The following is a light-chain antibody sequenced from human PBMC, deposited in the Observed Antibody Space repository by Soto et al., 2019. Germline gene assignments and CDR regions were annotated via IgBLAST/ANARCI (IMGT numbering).Light chain of an antibody. CDR1: QSVSSSF. CDR2: GAS. V-gene: IGKV3-20*01. CDR3: QQYGSSPRT. J-gene: IGKJ1*01. Sequence: EIVLTQSPGTLSLSPGERATLSCRASQSVSSSFLAWYQQKPGQAPRLLIYGASSRATGIPDRSSGSGSVTDFTLTISRLEPEDFAEYYCQQYGSSPRTFGQGTKVESK.